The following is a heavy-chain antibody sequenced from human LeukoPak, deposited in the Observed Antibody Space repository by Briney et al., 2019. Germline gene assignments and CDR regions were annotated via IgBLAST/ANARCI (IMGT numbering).Heavy chain of an antibody. J-gene: IGHJ4*02. Sequence: GLAVRLSCAASGFTFSSYWMQWVRQAPGKGLVWVSRLNTDGSSTTYADSVKGRFTISRDNAKNTLYLQMNSLRAEDTAVYYCATQASAGYWGQGTLVTVSS. CDR3: ATQASAGY. CDR2: LNTDGSST. CDR1: GFTFSSYW. V-gene: IGHV3-74*01.